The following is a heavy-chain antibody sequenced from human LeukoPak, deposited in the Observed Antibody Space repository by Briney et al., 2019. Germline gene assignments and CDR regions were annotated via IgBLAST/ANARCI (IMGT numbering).Heavy chain of an antibody. D-gene: IGHD3-10*01. V-gene: IGHV4-34*01. Sequence: SETLSLTCAVYGGSFSGYYWSWIRQPPGKGLEWIGYIYHSGSTNYNPSLKSRVTISVDTSKNQFSLKLSSVTAADTAVYYCARAQFGLDYWGQGTLVTVSS. CDR2: IYHSGST. CDR1: GGSFSGYY. CDR3: ARAQFGLDY. J-gene: IGHJ4*02.